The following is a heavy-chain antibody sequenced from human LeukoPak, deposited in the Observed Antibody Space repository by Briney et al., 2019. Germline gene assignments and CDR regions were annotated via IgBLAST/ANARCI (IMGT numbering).Heavy chain of an antibody. CDR3: ARRGKDYDILTGYYYYGMDV. D-gene: IGHD3-9*01. J-gene: IGHJ6*02. CDR1: GGSISSYY. CDR2: IYYSGST. V-gene: IGHV4-59*08. Sequence: SETLSLTCTVSGGSISSYYWSWIRQPPGKGLEWIGYIYYSGSTNYNPSLKSRVTISVDTSKNQFSLKLSSVTAADTAVYYCARRGKDYDILTGYYYYGMDVWGQGTTVTVSS.